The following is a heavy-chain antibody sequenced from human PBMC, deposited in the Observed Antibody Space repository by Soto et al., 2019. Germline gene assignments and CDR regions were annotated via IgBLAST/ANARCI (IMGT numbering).Heavy chain of an antibody. J-gene: IGHJ5*02. V-gene: IGHV4-39*01. CDR2: IYYSGST. CDR1: GGSISSSSYY. D-gene: IGHD3-10*01. Sequence: SETLSLTCTVSGGSISSSSYYWGWIRQPPGKGLEWIGSIYYSGSTYYNPSLKSRVTISVDTSKNQFSLKLSSVTAADTAVYYCARRELLWFGEGYNWFDPWGQGTLVTVSS. CDR3: ARRELLWFGEGYNWFDP.